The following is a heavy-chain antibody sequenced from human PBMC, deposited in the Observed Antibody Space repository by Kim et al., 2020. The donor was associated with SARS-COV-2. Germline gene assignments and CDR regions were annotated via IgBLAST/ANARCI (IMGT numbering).Heavy chain of an antibody. Sequence: AESVKGRFTISRDNAKNSLYLQMNSLRAEDTAVYYCAREGYYDSSGYYSAWGQGTLVTVSS. CDR3: AREGYYDSSGYYSA. J-gene: IGHJ5*02. D-gene: IGHD3-22*01. V-gene: IGHV3-21*01.